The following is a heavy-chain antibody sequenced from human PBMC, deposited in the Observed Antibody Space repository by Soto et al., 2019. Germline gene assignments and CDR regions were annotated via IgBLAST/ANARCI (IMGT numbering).Heavy chain of an antibody. CDR1: GFTFSDHY. CDR3: LIVVVKGGDAFDI. J-gene: IGHJ3*02. Sequence: EVQLVESGGGLVQPGGSLRLSCAASGFTFSDHYMDWVRQAPGKGLEWVGRTRNKANSYTTEYAASVKGRFTISRDDSKNSPYLQMNSLKTEDTAVYYCLIVVVKGGDAFDIWGQGTMVTVSS. CDR2: TRNKANSYTT. D-gene: IGHD3-22*01. V-gene: IGHV3-72*01.